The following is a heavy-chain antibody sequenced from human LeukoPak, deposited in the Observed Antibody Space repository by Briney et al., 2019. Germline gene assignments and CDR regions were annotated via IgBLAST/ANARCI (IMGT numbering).Heavy chain of an antibody. CDR1: GGXINSYY. V-gene: IGHV4-59*13. Sequence: SETLSLTCTVSGGXINSYYCSWIRQPPGKELEWIGYIHYSGSTSYNPSLRSRVTISVDTSKNQFSLKLSSVTAADTAVYYCARLTNYGSGNYYNDYWGQGTLVTVSS. J-gene: IGHJ4*02. CDR3: ARLTNYGSGNYYNDY. CDR2: IHYSGST. D-gene: IGHD3-10*01.